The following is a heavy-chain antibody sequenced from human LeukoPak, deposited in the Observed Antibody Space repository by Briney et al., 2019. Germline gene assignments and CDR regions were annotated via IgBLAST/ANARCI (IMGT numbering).Heavy chain of an antibody. CDR2: IKQDGSEK. Sequence: QSGGSLRLSCAASGFTFSSYWMSWVRQAPGKGLEWVANIKQDGSEKYYVDSVKGRFTISRDNAKNSLYLQMNSLRAEDTAVYYCARSPPGEPYKYYYDSSGYSPYYFDYWGQGTLVTVSS. D-gene: IGHD3-22*01. CDR3: ARSPPGEPYKYYYDSSGYSPYYFDY. CDR1: GFTFSSYW. V-gene: IGHV3-7*01. J-gene: IGHJ4*02.